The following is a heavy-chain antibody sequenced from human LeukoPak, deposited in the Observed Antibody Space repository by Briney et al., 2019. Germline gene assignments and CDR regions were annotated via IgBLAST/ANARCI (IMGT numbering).Heavy chain of an antibody. CDR2: IRSKAYGGTT. D-gene: IGHD3-9*01. J-gene: IGHJ4*02. CDR3: TRGRYDILTGYYNPLFDY. V-gene: IGHV3-49*04. CDR1: GFTFGDYA. Sequence: GGSLRLSCTPSGFTFGDYAMSWVRQAPGKGLEWVGFIRSKAYGGTTEYAASVKGRFTISRDDSKSIAYLQMNSLKTEDTAVYYCTRGRYDILTGYYNPLFDYWGQGTLVTVSS.